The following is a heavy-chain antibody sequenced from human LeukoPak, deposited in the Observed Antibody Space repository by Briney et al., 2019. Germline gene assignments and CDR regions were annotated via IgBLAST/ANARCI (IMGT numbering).Heavy chain of an antibody. D-gene: IGHD2/OR15-2a*01. CDR3: ARRDREYNYFDY. CDR1: GYSISSGYY. Sequence: SETLSPTCAVSGYSISSGYYWGWIRQPPGKGLVWIGSIYHSGSTYYSPSLKSRVTVSVDTSKNQFSLKLSSVTAADTAVYYSARRDREYNYFDYWGQGTLVTVSS. V-gene: IGHV4-38-2*01. CDR2: IYHSGST. J-gene: IGHJ4*02.